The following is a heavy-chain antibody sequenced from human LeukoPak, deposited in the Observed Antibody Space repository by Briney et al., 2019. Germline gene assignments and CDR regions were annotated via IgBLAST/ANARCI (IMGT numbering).Heavy chain of an antibody. Sequence: SSQTLSLTCTVSGGSISSGDYYWSWIRQPPGKGLEWIGYIYYSGSTYYNPSLKSRVTISVDTSKNQFSLKLSSVTAADTAVYYCARDWVAAAAYGMDVWGQGTTVTVSS. CDR1: GGSISSGDYY. CDR3: ARDWVAAAAYGMDV. J-gene: IGHJ6*02. CDR2: IYYSGST. V-gene: IGHV4-30-4*01. D-gene: IGHD6-13*01.